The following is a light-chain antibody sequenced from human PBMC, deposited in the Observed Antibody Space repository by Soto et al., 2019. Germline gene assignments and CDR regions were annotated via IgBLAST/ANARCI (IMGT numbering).Light chain of an antibody. J-gene: IGKJ1*01. CDR2: KAS. Sequence: DIQMTQSPSTLSASVGDRVTITCRASQSISNRLAWYQQKPVKAPNLLIYKASSLESGVPSRFSGSGSGTDFTLTISSLQPDDFAIYYCQQYNSFPWTFGQGTKVEIK. V-gene: IGKV1-5*03. CDR3: QQYNSFPWT. CDR1: QSISNR.